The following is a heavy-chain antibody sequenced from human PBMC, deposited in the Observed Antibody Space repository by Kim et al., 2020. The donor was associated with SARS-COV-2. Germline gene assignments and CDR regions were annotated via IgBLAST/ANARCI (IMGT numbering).Heavy chain of an antibody. Sequence: ASVKVSCKASGYTFTSYAMNWVRQAPGQGLEWMGWINTNTGNPTYAQGFTGRFVFSLDTSVSTAYLQISSLKAEDTAVYYCARDKYGSGSRPLDVWGQGTTVTVSS. V-gene: IGHV7-4-1*02. J-gene: IGHJ6*02. CDR1: GYTFTSYA. CDR2: INTNTGNP. CDR3: ARDKYGSGSRPLDV. D-gene: IGHD3-10*01.